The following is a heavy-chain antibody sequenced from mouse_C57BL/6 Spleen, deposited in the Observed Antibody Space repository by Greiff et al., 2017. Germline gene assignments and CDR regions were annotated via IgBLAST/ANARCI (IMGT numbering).Heavy chain of an antibody. CDR2: ISSGGSYT. CDR1: GFTFSSYG. J-gene: IGHJ4*01. Sequence: EVKLVESGGDLVKPGGSLKLSCAASGFTFSSYGMSWVRQTPDKRLEWVATISSGGSYTYYPDSVKGRFTISRDNAKNTLYLQMSSLKSEDTAMYYCARWTDAMDYWGQGTSVTVSS. V-gene: IGHV5-6*01. CDR3: ARWTDAMDY.